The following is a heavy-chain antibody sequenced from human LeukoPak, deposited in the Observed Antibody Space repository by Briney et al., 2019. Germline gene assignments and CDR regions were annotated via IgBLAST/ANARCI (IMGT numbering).Heavy chain of an antibody. J-gene: IGHJ5*02. CDR2: IKQDGSEK. V-gene: IGHV3-7*01. Sequence: GGSLRLSCAASGFTFSSYWMSWVRQAPGKGLEWVANIKQDGSEKYYVDSVKGRFTISRDNAKNSPYLQMNSLRAEDTAVYYCARDRTEGPFATNWFDPWGQGTLVTVSS. CDR3: ARDRTEGPFATNWFDP. CDR1: GFTFSSYW.